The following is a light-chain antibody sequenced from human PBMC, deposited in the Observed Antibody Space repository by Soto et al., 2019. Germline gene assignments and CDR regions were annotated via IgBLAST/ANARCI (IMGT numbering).Light chain of an antibody. J-gene: IGKJ1*01. CDR3: QHYNSYSEA. CDR1: QTISSW. Sequence: DIQMTQSPSTLSGSVGDRVTITCRASQTISSWLAWYQQKPGKAPKLLIYKASTLKSGLPSRFSGSGSGTEFTLTISSLQPDDFAPYYCQHYNSYSEAFGQGTKVELK. V-gene: IGKV1-5*03. CDR2: KAS.